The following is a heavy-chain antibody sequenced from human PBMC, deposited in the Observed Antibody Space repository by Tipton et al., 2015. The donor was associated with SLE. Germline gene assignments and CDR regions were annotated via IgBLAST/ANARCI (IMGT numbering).Heavy chain of an antibody. CDR2: IYYSGST. J-gene: IGHJ3*02. V-gene: IGHV4-39*07. CDR1: GGSISSSSYY. Sequence: TLSLTCTVSGGSISSSSYYWGWIRQPPGKGLEWIGSIYYSGSTYYNPSLKSRVTISVDTSKNQFSLKLSSVTAADTAVYYCASPLGAFDIWGQGTMVTVSS. CDR3: ASPLGAFDI.